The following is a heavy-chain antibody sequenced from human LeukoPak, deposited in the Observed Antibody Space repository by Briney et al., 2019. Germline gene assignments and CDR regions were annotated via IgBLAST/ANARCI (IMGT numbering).Heavy chain of an antibody. J-gene: IGHJ4*02. Sequence: GASVKVSCKGSGYTFTNYAVSWVRQAPGQGLEWMGGITDSNGNTYYVQKLQGRVTMTTDTSTSTAYMELRSLTSDDTAVYYCASRGDNYGAGFFDYWGQGTLVTVSS. CDR2: ITDSNGNT. CDR1: GYTFTNYA. CDR3: ASRGDNYGAGFFDY. V-gene: IGHV1-18*01. D-gene: IGHD4/OR15-4a*01.